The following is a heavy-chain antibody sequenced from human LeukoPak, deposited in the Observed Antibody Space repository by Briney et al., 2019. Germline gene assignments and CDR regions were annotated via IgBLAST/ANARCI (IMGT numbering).Heavy chain of an antibody. Sequence: PETLSLTCSVSGGSISSRNHYWGRIRQPPGKGLEWIGSIFYTGNTYYNPSLRSRVTMSVDTSKNHFSLNLSSVTAADMAVYYCSRHVNTFDYWGQGARVTFSS. CDR2: IFYTGNT. CDR1: GGSISSRNHY. CDR3: SRHVNTFDY. V-gene: IGHV4-39*01. J-gene: IGHJ4*02.